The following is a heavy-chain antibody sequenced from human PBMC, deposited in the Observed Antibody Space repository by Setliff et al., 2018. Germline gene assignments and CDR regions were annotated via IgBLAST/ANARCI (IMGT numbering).Heavy chain of an antibody. J-gene: IGHJ4*02. Sequence: HPSETLSLTCTVSGASISSYYMDWVRQAPGKGPEWIGRSRNKANGYTTEFAASVKGRFTISRDDSKNSMYLQMNSLRVEDTAVYYCAREPWQQLVVDYWGQGTLVTVSS. CDR1: GASISSYY. V-gene: IGHV3-72*01. D-gene: IGHD6-13*01. CDR2: SRNKANGYTT. CDR3: AREPWQQLVVDY.